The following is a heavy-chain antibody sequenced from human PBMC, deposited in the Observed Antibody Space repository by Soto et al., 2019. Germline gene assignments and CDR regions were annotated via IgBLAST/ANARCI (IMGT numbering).Heavy chain of an antibody. CDR2: INPNSGDT. Sequence: ASVKVSCKASGYTFTDYHIHWVRQAPGQGLEWMGWINPNSGDTKYAKKFQDRVTMTRDTSISTAYMELSRLRFDDTAVYYCARGLDCSGNRYYTRDFYGMDVWGQGTTVTVSS. V-gene: IGHV1-2*02. J-gene: IGHJ6*02. D-gene: IGHD2-2*02. CDR3: ARGLDCSGNRYYTRDFYGMDV. CDR1: GYTFTDYH.